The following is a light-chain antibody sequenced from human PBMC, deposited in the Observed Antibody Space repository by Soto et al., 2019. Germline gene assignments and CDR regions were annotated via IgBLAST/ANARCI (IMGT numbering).Light chain of an antibody. CDR3: SSYAGSNNLV. J-gene: IGLJ2*01. CDR1: SSDVGGYNY. V-gene: IGLV2-8*01. CDR2: EVS. Sequence: QSALTQPPSASGSPGQSVTISCTGTSSDVGGYNYVSWYQQHPGKPPKPMIYEVSKRPSGVPDRVSGSKSGNTASLTVSGLQAEDEADYYCSSYAGSNNLVFGGGTKLTVL.